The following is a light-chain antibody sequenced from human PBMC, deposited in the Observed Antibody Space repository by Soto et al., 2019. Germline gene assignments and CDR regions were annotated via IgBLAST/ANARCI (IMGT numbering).Light chain of an antibody. V-gene: IGKV3-11*01. CDR1: QSLSSY. CDR3: QQRSNWPPGLT. J-gene: IGKJ4*01. Sequence: EIVLTQSPATLSLSPGERATLSCTASQSLSSYLAWYQQKPGQAPRLLIYAASNRAPGIPARFSGSGSGTDFILTISSLEPEDFAIYYCQQRSNWPPGLTFGGGTKLMIK. CDR2: AAS.